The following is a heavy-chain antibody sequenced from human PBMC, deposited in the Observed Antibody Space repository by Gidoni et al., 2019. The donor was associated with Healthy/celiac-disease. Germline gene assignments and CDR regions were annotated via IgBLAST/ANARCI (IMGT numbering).Heavy chain of an antibody. J-gene: IGHJ4*02. D-gene: IGHD3-10*01. V-gene: IGHV1-69*06. Sequence: QVQLVQSGAEVKKPGSSVKVSCTASGGTFSSYAISWVRQAPVQGLEWMGGIIPIFGTENYEQKFQGRVTITADKSTSTAYMELSSMRSEDTAVYYCARQHYYGSGSYYPNWGQGTLVTVSS. CDR3: ARQHYYGSGSYYPN. CDR2: IIPIFGTE. CDR1: GGTFSSYA.